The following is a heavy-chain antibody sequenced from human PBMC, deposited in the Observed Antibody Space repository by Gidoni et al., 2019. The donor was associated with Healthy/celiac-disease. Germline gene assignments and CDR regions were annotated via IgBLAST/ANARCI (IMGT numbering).Heavy chain of an antibody. CDR1: GFTFEAYV. J-gene: IGHJ3*02. CDR3: ARAEAPRYCSSTSCYDDAFDI. CDR2: INWNGGST. D-gene: IGHD2-2*01. V-gene: IGHV3-20*04. Sequence: EVRLVESGGGVVRPGGSLRLSCAAPGFTFEAYVMIWVRQAPGKGLEWVSGINWNGGSTGYADSVKGRFTISRDNAKNSLYLQMNSLRAEDTALYYCARAEAPRYCSSTSCYDDAFDIWGQGTMVTVSS.